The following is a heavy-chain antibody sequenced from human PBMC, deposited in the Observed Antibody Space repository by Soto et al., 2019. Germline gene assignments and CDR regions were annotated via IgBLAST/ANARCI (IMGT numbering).Heavy chain of an antibody. D-gene: IGHD2-15*01. V-gene: IGHV1-69*13. CDR1: GGTFSSYA. J-gene: IGHJ4*02. CDR2: IIPIFGTA. Sequence: SVKVSCKASGGTFSSYAISWVRQAPGQGLEWMGGIIPIFGTANYAQKFQGRVTITADESTSTAYMELSSLRSEDTAVYYCAREATGRIGSGTYRYWGQGTLVTVS. CDR3: AREATGRIGSGTYRY.